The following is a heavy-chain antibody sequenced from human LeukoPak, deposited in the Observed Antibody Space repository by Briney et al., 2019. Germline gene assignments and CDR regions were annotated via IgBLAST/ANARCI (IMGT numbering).Heavy chain of an antibody. CDR1: GFTFSSYS. CDR2: IYYSGST. D-gene: IGHD3-22*01. CDR3: ARASGYYYYFDY. J-gene: IGHJ4*02. Sequence: GSLRLSCAASGFTFSSYSMNWVRQAPGKGLEWIGSIYYSGSTYYNPSLKSRVTISVDTSKNQFSLKLSSVTAADTAVYYCARASGYYYYFDYWGQGTLVTISS. V-gene: IGHV4-39*07.